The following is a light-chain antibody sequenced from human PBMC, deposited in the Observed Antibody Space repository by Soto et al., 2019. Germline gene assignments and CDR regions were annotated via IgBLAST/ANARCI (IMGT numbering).Light chain of an antibody. J-gene: IGKJ5*01. CDR2: AAS. CDR1: QSISSY. V-gene: IGKV1-39*01. CDR3: QQSYSTLIT. Sequence: DIQMTQSPSSLSASLLDRVTITCRASQSISSYLNWYQQKPGKAPKLLIYAASSLQSGVPSRFSGSGSGTDFTLTISSLQPEDFATYYCQQSYSTLITFGQGTRLEI.